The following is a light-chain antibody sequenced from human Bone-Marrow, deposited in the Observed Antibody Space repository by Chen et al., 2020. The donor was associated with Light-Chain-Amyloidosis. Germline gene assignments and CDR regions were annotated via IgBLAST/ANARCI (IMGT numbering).Light chain of an antibody. V-gene: IGLV2-11*01. CDR1: SSDVGGYNY. CDR3: CSYAGSYTYVV. Sequence: QSALTQPRSVSGSPGQSVTISCTGTSSDVGGYNYVSWYQQHPGKAPKLMIYDVSKRPSGVPDRFSGSKSGNTASLTSSGLQAEDEADYYCCSYAGSYTYVVCGGGTKLTVL. CDR2: DVS. J-gene: IGLJ2*01.